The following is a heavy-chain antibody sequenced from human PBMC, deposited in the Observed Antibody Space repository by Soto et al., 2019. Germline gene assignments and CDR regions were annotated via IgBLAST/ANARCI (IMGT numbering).Heavy chain of an antibody. J-gene: IGHJ6*02. D-gene: IGHD3-3*01. CDR3: ARDFGLSGGWLLSNSYYYHYGMDV. CDR2: ISAYNGNT. Sequence: VASVKVSCKASGYTFTSYGISWVQQAPGQGLEWMGWISAYNGNTNYAQKLQGRVTMTTDTSTSTAYMELRSLRSDDTAVYYCARDFGLSGGWLLSNSYYYHYGMDVWGQGTTVTVSS. CDR1: GYTFTSYG. V-gene: IGHV1-18*01.